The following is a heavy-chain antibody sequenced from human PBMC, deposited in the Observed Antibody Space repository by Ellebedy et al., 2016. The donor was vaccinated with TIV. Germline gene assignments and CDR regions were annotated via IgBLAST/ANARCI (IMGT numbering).Heavy chain of an antibody. D-gene: IGHD4-17*01. Sequence: GESLKISCAAFEFSFRSYWMAWVRQAPGKGLEWVAKIRQEGDEIYYVESVKGRFTISSDNAKNSLFLQMNSLRVEDTAVYYCARRASYGDYAVQVNPWFDPWGQGTLVTVSS. CDR1: EFSFRSYW. J-gene: IGHJ5*02. CDR2: IRQEGDEI. V-gene: IGHV3-7*01. CDR3: ARRASYGDYAVQVNPWFDP.